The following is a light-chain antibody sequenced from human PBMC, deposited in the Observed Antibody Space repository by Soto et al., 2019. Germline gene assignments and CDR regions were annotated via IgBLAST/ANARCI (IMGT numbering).Light chain of an antibody. CDR1: QSVSAG. Sequence: EIVGTQSPVTRSLSAGERATLSCMASQSVSAGLAWFQQKAGQPPSLLIYDASDRASGVPPRLSGSGAGTNFALTTPGLAPQDSALYSCQHRSNWPWTFGKGTTVDTK. CDR3: QHRSNWPWT. CDR2: DAS. J-gene: IGKJ1*01. V-gene: IGKV3D-11*02.